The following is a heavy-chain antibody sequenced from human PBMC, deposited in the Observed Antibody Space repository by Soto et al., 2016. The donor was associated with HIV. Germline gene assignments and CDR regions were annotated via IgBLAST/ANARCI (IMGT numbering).Heavy chain of an antibody. CDR3: ARARDSYSSSWYLFDY. J-gene: IGHJ4*02. Sequence: QVQLVQSGAEVKKPGASVKVSCKASGGSFNTYAISWVRQAPGQGLEWMGGIIPIFDTTKYAQRFQGRITISAEKSTKTSYMELSSLTSDDAAVYYCARARDSYSSSWYLFDYWGQGTLVTVSS. CDR1: GGSFNTYA. V-gene: IGHV1-69*06. D-gene: IGHD6-13*01. CDR2: IIPIFDTT.